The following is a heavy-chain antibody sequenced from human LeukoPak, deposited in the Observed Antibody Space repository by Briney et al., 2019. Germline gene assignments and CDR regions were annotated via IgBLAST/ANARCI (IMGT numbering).Heavy chain of an antibody. CDR2: IYYSGST. V-gene: IGHV4-39*07. CDR1: GFTFSSYG. D-gene: IGHD4-11*01. CDR3: AGDNTIVTGPFDY. J-gene: IGHJ4*02. Sequence: LRLSCAASGFTFSSYGMHWVRQPPGKGLEWIGSIYYSGSTYYNPSLKSRVTISVDTSKNQFSLKLSSVTAADTAVYYCAGDNTIVTGPFDYWGQGTLVTVSS.